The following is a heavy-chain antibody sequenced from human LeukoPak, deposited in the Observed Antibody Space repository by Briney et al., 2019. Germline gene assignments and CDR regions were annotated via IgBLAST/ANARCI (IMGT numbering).Heavy chain of an antibody. CDR3: AKDGRGVRTMAATYYYYYGMDV. J-gene: IGHJ6*02. D-gene: IGHD6-25*01. V-gene: IGHV3-30*02. CDR1: GFTFSSYG. Sequence: GGSLRLSCAASGFTFSSYGRHWVRQAPGKGLEWVAFIRYDGSNKYYADSVKGRFTISRDNSKNTLYLQMNSLRAEDTAVYYCAKDGRGVRTMAATYYYYYGMDVWGQGTTVTVSS. CDR2: IRYDGSNK.